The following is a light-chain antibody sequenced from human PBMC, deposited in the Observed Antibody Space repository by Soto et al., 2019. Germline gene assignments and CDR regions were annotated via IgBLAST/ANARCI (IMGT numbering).Light chain of an antibody. CDR1: SNDIGTYEY. Sequence: QSVLTHPASVSGSPGQSITMSCTGSSNDIGTYEYVSWHQHHPGRAPKLIIFGVNDRPSGISDRFSGSKSGNTASLTIFGLQLEDEAVYYCSSYTTGSTLPWVFGTGTKVTVL. V-gene: IGLV2-14*01. CDR3: SSYTTGSTLPWV. CDR2: GVN. J-gene: IGLJ1*01.